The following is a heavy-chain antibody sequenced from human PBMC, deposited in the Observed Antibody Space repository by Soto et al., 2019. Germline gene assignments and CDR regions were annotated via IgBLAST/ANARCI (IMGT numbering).Heavy chain of an antibody. CDR1: GSAFSTYA. CDR3: ARKNPGREWELPDY. D-gene: IGHD1-26*01. Sequence: QVQLVESGGGVVQPGRSLRLSCAASGSAFSTYAMNWVRQAPGKGLEWVAVTTSDGARINYAGSVKGRFTISRDNSRTTLYLQMNSLRIDDTAVYYCARKNPGREWELPDYWGQGTLVTVSS. V-gene: IGHV3-30-3*01. J-gene: IGHJ4*02. CDR2: TTSDGARI.